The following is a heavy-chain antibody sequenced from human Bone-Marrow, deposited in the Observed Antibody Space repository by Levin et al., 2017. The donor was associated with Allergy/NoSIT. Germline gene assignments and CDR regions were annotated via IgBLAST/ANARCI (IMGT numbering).Heavy chain of an antibody. CDR1: GFTFDDYA. D-gene: IGHD2-2*01. CDR2: ISWNSGSI. CDR3: AKDLGYCSSTSCYGGYYYGMDV. J-gene: IGHJ6*02. V-gene: IGHV3-9*01. Sequence: GGSLRLSCAASGFTFDDYAMHWVRQAPGKGLEWVSGISWNSGSIGYADSVKGRFTISRDNAKNSLYLQMNSLRAEDTALYYCAKDLGYCSSTSCYGGYYYGMDVWGQGTTVTVSS.